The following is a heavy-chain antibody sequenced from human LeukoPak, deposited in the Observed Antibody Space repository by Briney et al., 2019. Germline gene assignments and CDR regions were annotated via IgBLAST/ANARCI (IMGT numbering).Heavy chain of an antibody. D-gene: IGHD1-14*01. CDR3: ANHNRDV. CDR2: IKSKSEGGTR. Sequence: GGSLRPSCVASGFTFSNAWMSRVRQAPGKGLEWIARIKSKSEGGTRDYAAPVKGRFTISSDDSENTVYLQMNSLKTEDTAVYYCANHNRDVWGKGTTVTVSS. V-gene: IGHV3-15*01. CDR1: GFTFSNAW. J-gene: IGHJ6*03.